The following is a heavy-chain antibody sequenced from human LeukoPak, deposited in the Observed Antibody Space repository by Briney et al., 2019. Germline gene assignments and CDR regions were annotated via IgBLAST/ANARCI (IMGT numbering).Heavy chain of an antibody. CDR3: ATGRYCKNGVCQRDYYFGMDV. D-gene: IGHD2-8*01. CDR1: GFTFSDYY. CDR2: ISGSSSYT. J-gene: IGHJ6*02. V-gene: IGHV3-11*06. Sequence: GGSLRLSCVASGFTFSDYYMSWIRQAPGKGLEWVSHISGSSSYTNYGDSVKGRFTISRDNAKNSLYLQMNSLRAEDTAVYYCATGRYCKNGVCQRDYYFGMDVWGLGTTVTVSS.